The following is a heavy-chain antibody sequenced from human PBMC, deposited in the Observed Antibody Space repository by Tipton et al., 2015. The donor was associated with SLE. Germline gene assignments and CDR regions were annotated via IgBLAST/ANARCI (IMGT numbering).Heavy chain of an antibody. CDR3: AKSRESLFDH. Sequence: LRLSCTVSGGSISDRNYYWGWIRQPPGKGLEWIATMYSGGSKYYNPSLKSRVTISLDTSKNQFSLKVSSVTAADTAVYYCAKSRESLFDHWGQGTLVIVSS. CDR2: MYSGGSK. V-gene: IGHV4-39*07. J-gene: IGHJ5*02. CDR1: GGSISDRNYY.